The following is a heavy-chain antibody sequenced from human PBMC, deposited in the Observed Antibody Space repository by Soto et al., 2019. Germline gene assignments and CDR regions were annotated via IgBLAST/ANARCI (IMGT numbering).Heavy chain of an antibody. CDR1: GDSISTEGYY. D-gene: IGHD1-26*01. V-gene: IGHV4-31*03. J-gene: IGHJ1*01. Sequence: SETLSLTCSVSGDSISTEGYYWSWIRQHPGKGLEWIGYIYYSGLTSYNPSLKSRVTISRATSKNQFYLKLSSVTAADTAVYYCARSRSYYVEDFQKWGQGTLVTVSS. CDR3: ARSRSYYVEDFQK. CDR2: IYYSGLT.